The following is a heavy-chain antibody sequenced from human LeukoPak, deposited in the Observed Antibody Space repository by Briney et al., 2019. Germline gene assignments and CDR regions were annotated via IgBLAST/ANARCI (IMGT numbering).Heavy chain of an antibody. J-gene: IGHJ4*02. CDR1: GYTFTGYH. CDR2: INPNSGDT. D-gene: IGHD2-2*01. Sequence: ASVKVSCKASGYTFTGYHMHWVRQAPGQGLEWMGRINPNSGDTNYAQKFQGRVTITRDTSISTAYMERRRLRSDDTAVYYCARDYCSSTSCLFDYWGEGTLVTVSS. V-gene: IGHV1-2*06. CDR3: ARDYCSSTSCLFDY.